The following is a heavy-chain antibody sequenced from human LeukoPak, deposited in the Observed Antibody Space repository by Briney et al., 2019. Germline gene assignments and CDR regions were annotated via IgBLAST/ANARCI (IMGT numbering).Heavy chain of an antibody. CDR3: AGASGRIRYWFDP. CDR2: MNPNSGNI. J-gene: IGHJ5*02. V-gene: IGHV1-8*01. D-gene: IGHD3-16*01. CDR1: GYSFTSYD. Sequence: ASVKVSCKASGYSFTSYDINWVRQATGQGLEWMGWMNPNSGNIGYAQKFQGRVTMTRNTSISTAYMELSSLRSEDTAVYYCAGASGRIRYWFDPWGQGTLVTVSS.